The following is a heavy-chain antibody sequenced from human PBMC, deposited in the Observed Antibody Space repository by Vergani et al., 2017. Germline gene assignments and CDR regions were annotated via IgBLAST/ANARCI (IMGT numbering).Heavy chain of an antibody. CDR1: GFTFDDYT. CDR2: ISWDGGST. D-gene: IGHD1-26*01. Sequence: EVQLVESGGVVVQPGGSLRLSCAASGFTFDDYTMHWVRQAPGKGLEWVSLISWDGGSTYYADSVKGRFTISRDNSKNSLYLQMNSLRTEDTALYYCAKDIGAWQPDAFDIWGQGTMVTVSS. V-gene: IGHV3-43*01. CDR3: AKDIGAWQPDAFDI. J-gene: IGHJ3*02.